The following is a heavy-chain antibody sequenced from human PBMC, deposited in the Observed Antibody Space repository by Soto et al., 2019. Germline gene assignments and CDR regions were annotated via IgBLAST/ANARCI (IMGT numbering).Heavy chain of an antibody. J-gene: IGHJ3*02. CDR2: IYYSGST. D-gene: IGHD5-12*01. CDR1: GGSISSGGYY. CDR3: ALEDGYKHRGAFDI. Sequence: QVQLQESGPGLVKPSQTLSLTCTVSGGSISSGGYYWSWIRQHPGRGLAWIGYIYYSGSTYYNPSLKSRVTISADTSKNHFSLKLNSVTAADTAVYYCALEDGYKHRGAFDIWGQGTMVTVSS. V-gene: IGHV4-31*03.